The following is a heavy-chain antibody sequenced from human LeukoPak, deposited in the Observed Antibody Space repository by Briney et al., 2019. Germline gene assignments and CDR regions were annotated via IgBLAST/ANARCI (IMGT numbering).Heavy chain of an antibody. D-gene: IGHD4-11*01. Sequence: GGSLRLSCAASGFTFSSYAMHWVRQAPGKGLEWVAVISYDGSNKYYADSVKGRFTISRDNSKNTLYLQMNSLRAEDTAVYYCARDLGTVTTGYWGQGSLVTVSS. J-gene: IGHJ4*02. V-gene: IGHV3-30-3*01. CDR1: GFTFSSYA. CDR2: ISYDGSNK. CDR3: ARDLGTVTTGY.